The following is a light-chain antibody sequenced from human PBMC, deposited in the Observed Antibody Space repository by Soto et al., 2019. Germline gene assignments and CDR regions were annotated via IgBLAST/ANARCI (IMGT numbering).Light chain of an antibody. CDR1: QSVSSSY. J-gene: IGKJ2*01. CDR2: GAS. CDR3: QQYGSSPPYT. Sequence: EIVLTQSPGTLSLSPGERATLSCRASQSVSSSYLAWYQQKPGQAPRILLYGASSRATGIPDRFSGSGSGTDFTLTISRLEPGDFAVYYCQQYGSSPPYTVGQGTKLEIK. V-gene: IGKV3-20*01.